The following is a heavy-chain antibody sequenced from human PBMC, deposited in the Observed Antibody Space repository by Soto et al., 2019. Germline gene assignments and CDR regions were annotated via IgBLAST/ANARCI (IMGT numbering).Heavy chain of an antibody. D-gene: IGHD3-9*01. CDR3: AREVQVHTPAFVX. J-gene: IGHJ4*02. Sequence: QVQLVQSGAEMKKPGSSVKVSCQSSGGTFNTYAMNWVRQAPGQGPEWMGDISPMFGAANYAXKFQXRVXXXXXXXXXXXXXXXSXLTSEDTXLYFCAREVQVHTPAFVXWGQGTL. CDR2: ISPMFGAA. V-gene: IGHV1-69*01. CDR1: GGTFNTYA.